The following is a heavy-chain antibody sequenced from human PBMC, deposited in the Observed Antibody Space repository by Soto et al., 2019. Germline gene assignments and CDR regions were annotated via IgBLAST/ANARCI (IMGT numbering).Heavy chain of an antibody. J-gene: IGHJ5*02. CDR1: GFTVSSNY. CDR2: IYGGGAT. Sequence: GGSLRLSCAASGFTVSSNYMSWVRQAPGKGLEWISFIYGGGATHCADSVKGRFTISRDDSKNTVYLQMRSLRVEDTAVYYCARGNPPYPWGQGTLVTVSS. CDR3: ARGNPPYP. V-gene: IGHV3-53*01.